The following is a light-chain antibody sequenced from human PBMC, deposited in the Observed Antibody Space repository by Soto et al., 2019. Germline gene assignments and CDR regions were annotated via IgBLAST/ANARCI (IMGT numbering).Light chain of an antibody. V-gene: IGLV2-8*01. CDR3: NSYAGGNSFV. J-gene: IGLJ2*01. CDR2: EVN. Sequence: QSALTQPPSASGSPGQSVTISCTGTDSDVGGYNFVSWFQQHPGKAPKLMIYEVNKRPSGVPDRFSGSKSGNTASLTVSGLQAEDEANYYCNSYAGGNSFVFGGGTKVTVL. CDR1: DSDVGGYNF.